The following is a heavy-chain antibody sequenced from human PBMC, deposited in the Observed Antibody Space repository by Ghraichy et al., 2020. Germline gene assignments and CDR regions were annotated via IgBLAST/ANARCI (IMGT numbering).Heavy chain of an antibody. CDR2: IYYSGST. D-gene: IGHD3-10*01. Sequence: SETLSLTCTVSGGSISSSSYYWGWIRQPPGKGLEWIGSIYYSGSTYYNPSLKSRVTISVDTYKNQFSLKLSSVTAADTAVYYCAAFYYYGSGSSDYWGQGTLVTVSS. CDR3: AAFYYYGSGSSDY. J-gene: IGHJ4*02. CDR1: GGSISSSSYY. V-gene: IGHV4-39*01.